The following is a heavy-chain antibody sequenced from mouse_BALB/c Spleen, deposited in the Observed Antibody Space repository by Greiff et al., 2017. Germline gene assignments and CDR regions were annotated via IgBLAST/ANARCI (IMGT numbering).Heavy chain of an antibody. J-gene: IGHJ3*01. Sequence: EVKLMESGGGLVQPGGSLRLSCATSGFTFTDYYMSWVRQPPGKALEWLGFIRNKANGYTTEYSASVKGRFTISRDNSQSILYLQMNTLRAEDSATDYCARDRASLLYDYDDGFAYWGQGTLVTVAA. D-gene: IGHD2-4*01. V-gene: IGHV7-3*02. CDR1: GFTFTDYY. CDR2: IRNKANGYTT. CDR3: ARDRASLLYDYDDGFAY.